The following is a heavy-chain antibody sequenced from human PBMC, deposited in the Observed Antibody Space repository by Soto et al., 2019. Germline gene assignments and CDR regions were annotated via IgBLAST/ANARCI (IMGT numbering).Heavy chain of an antibody. V-gene: IGHV4-39*01. CDR1: GGSISSSSYY. CDR3: GRKKKGGARYYYYYGRNV. Sequence: ASETLSLTCTVSGGSISSSSYYWGWIRQPPGKGLEWIGSIYYSGSTYYNPSLKSRVTISVDTSKNQFSLKLSSVTAADTAVYYWGRKKKGGARYYYYYGRNVWGQGTRFTVSS. J-gene: IGHJ6*02. CDR2: IYYSGST. D-gene: IGHD3-16*01.